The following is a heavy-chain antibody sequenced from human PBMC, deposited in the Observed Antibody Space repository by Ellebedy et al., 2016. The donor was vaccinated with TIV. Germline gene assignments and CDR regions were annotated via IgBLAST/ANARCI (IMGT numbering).Heavy chain of an antibody. D-gene: IGHD5-18*01. Sequence: MPSETLSLTCTVSGGSISSGGYSWSWIRQPPGKSLEWIGYIYYSASTSYNPSPKSRVTISIDTSKNHFSLKLSSVTAADTAVYYCARPLDTAIANYDYWGQGTLVTVSS. CDR1: GGSISSGGYS. CDR2: IYYSAST. CDR3: ARPLDTAIANYDY. J-gene: IGHJ4*02. V-gene: IGHV4-31*03.